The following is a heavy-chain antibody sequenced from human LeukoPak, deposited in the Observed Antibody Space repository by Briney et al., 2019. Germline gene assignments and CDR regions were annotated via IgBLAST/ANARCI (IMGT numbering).Heavy chain of an antibody. V-gene: IGHV3-30*02. D-gene: IGHD6-13*01. CDR3: AKDPRTGYSSSWLYYFDY. J-gene: IGHJ4*02. CDR2: IRYDGSNK. Sequence: GGSLRLSCAASGFTFSSYGMHWVRRAPGKGLEWVAFIRYDGSNKYYADSVKGRFTISRDNSKNTLYLQMNSLRAEDTAVYYCAKDPRTGYSSSWLYYFDYWGQGTLVTVSS. CDR1: GFTFSSYG.